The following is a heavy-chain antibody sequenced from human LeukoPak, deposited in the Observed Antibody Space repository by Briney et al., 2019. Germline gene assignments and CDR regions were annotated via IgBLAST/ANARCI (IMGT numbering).Heavy chain of an antibody. CDR3: ARVISHCSSTSCYLDY. J-gene: IGHJ4*02. Sequence: XWIXXINHSGSTNYNPSLKSRVTISVDTSKNQFSLKLSSVTAADTAVYYCARVISHCSSTSCYLDYWGQGTLVTVSS. D-gene: IGHD2-2*01. CDR2: INHSGST. V-gene: IGHV4-34*01.